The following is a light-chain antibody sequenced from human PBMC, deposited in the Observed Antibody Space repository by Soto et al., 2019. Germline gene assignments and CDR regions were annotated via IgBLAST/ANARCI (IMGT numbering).Light chain of an antibody. CDR3: QQRSTFT. V-gene: IGKV3-11*01. J-gene: IGKJ5*01. CDR2: DAS. CDR1: QSVSGY. Sequence: EIVLTQSPATLSLSPGERATLSCRASQSVSGYLAWYQQKPGQAPRLLIYDASNRATSIPARFSGSGSGTDFTLTISSLEPEDFAVYYCQQRSTFTFGQGTRLEIK.